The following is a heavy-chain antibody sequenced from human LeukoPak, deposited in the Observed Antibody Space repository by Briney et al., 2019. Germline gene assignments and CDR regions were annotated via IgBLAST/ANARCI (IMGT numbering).Heavy chain of an antibody. CDR2: IYYSGST. CDR1: GGSISSGDYY. Sequence: NPSETLSLTCTVSGGSISSGDYYWSWIRQPPGKGLEWIGYIYYSGSTYYNPSLKSRVTISVDTSKNQFSLKLSSVTAADTAVYYCARAGTVTTWDYWGQGTLVTVSS. CDR3: ARAGTVTTWDY. V-gene: IGHV4-30-4*01. D-gene: IGHD4-17*01. J-gene: IGHJ4*02.